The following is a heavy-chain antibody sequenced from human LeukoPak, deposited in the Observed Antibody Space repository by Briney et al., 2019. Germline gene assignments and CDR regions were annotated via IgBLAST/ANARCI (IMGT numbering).Heavy chain of an antibody. CDR3: AKELWFGEYSFDY. CDR1: GFTFSRFW. D-gene: IGHD3-10*01. CDR2: VKQDGSEK. J-gene: IGHJ4*02. V-gene: IGHV3-7*05. Sequence: GGSLRLSCAASGFTFSRFWMSWVRQAPGKGLEWVANVKQDGSEKYYVDSVKGRFTISRDNAKNSLYLQMNSRRAEDTAVYYCAKELWFGEYSFDYWGQGTLVTVSS.